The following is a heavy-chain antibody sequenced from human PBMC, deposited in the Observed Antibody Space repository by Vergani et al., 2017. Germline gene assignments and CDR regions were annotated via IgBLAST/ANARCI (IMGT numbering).Heavy chain of an antibody. V-gene: IGHV4-4*09. CDR1: GGSISSYY. Sequence: QLQLQESGPGLVKPSETLSLTCTVSGGSISSYYWSWIRQPPGKGLEWIGYIYTSGSTNYNPSLKSRVTISVDTSKNQFSLKLSSVTAADTAVYYCARHGYDFWSGYSDWFDPWGQGTLVTVSS. J-gene: IGHJ5*02. CDR3: ARHGYDFWSGYSDWFDP. D-gene: IGHD3-3*01. CDR2: IYTSGST.